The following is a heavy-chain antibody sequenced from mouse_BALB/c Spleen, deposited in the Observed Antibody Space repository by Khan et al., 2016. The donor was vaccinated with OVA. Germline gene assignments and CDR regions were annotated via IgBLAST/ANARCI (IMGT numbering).Heavy chain of an antibody. CDR3: TNGNYGWFAY. CDR1: GFTFSSFV. J-gene: IGHJ3*01. Sequence: EVELVESGGGLVEPGGSLKLSCAASGFTFSSFVMSWVRQTPGKRLEWVATISSAATSTYYPDSIKGRFIISRDKAKNTLYMQMNSLMSVDTSIYYCTNGNYGWFAYWGLGTLVPGS. D-gene: IGHD1-1*02. CDR2: ISSAATST. V-gene: IGHV5-9-1*01.